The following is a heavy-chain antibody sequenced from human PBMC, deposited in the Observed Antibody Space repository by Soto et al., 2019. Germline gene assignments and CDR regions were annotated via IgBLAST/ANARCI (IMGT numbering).Heavy chain of an antibody. D-gene: IGHD6-13*01. J-gene: IGHJ4*02. Sequence: QVQLVQSGAEVKKPGSSVKVSCKASGGTFSSYAISWVRQAPGQGPEWMGGIIPIFGTANYAQKFQGRVTITADESTSTAYMELSSLRSEDTAVYYCARDGYSSSWHDYYFDYWGQGTLVTVSS. CDR1: GGTFSSYA. CDR2: IIPIFGTA. V-gene: IGHV1-69*12. CDR3: ARDGYSSSWHDYYFDY.